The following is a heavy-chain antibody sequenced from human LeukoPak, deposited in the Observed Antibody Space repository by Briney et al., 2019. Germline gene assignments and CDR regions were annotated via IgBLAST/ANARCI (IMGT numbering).Heavy chain of an antibody. CDR2: IKTDGTTT. Sequence: PGGSLRLSCAGSGFIFSGYWMHWVRQAPGKGLMWVSRIKTDGTTTYYADSVKGRFTVSRDNAKNTLYLQMNSLRDDDTAVYYCARDWAWGGSDSWGQGVLVTVSS. CDR3: ARDWAWGGSDS. J-gene: IGHJ4*02. CDR1: GFIFSGYW. D-gene: IGHD3-16*01. V-gene: IGHV3-74*01.